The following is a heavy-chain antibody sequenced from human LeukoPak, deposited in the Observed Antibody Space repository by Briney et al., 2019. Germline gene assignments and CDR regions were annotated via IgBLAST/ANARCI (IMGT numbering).Heavy chain of an antibody. D-gene: IGHD3-22*01. J-gene: IGHJ4*02. CDR3: ARGRGITMIVVVITAFDY. CDR2: INHSGST. V-gene: IGHV4-34*01. Sequence: SETLSLTCAVYGGSFSGYYWSWIRQPPGKGLEWIGEINHSGSTNYNPPLKSRVTISVDTSKNQFSLKLSSVTAADTAVYYCARGRGITMIVVVITAFDYWGQGTLVTVSS. CDR1: GGSFSGYY.